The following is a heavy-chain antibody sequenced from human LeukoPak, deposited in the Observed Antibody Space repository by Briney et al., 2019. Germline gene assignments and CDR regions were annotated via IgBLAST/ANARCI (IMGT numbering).Heavy chain of an antibody. D-gene: IGHD3-10*01. J-gene: IGHJ4*02. V-gene: IGHV1-69*13. CDR1: GGTFSSYA. CDR3: ARDRAPAGEGFGDKLPYDY. CDR2: IIPIFGTA. Sequence: SVKVSCKASGGTFSSYAISWVRQAPGQGLEWMGGIIPIFGTANYAQKFQGRVTITADESTSTAYMELSSLRSEDTAVYYCARDRAPAGEGFGDKLPYDYWGQGTLVTVSS.